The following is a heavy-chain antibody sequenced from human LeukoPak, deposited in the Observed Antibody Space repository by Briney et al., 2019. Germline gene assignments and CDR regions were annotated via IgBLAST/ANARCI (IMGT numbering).Heavy chain of an antibody. CDR3: ARAGEWLEDAFDI. CDR2: IYPGDSDT. D-gene: IGHD3-3*01. CDR1: GYSFTSYW. V-gene: IGHV5-51*01. Sequence: GESLKISCKGSGYSFTSYWIGWVRQVPGKGLEWMGIIYPGDSDTRYSPSFQGQVTISADKSISTAYLQWSSLKASDTAMYYCARAGEWLEDAFDIWGQGTMVTVSS. J-gene: IGHJ3*02.